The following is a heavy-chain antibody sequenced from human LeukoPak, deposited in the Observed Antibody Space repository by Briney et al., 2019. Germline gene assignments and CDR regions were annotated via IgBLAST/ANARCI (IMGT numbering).Heavy chain of an antibody. CDR2: INPDGSEK. CDR3: ARDPGNGYWGGFDY. CDR1: GFTFSNCW. V-gene: IGHV3-7*05. Sequence: GGSLRLSCPASGFTFSNCWMSWVRQAPGKGLEWVANINPDGSEKYYVDSVKGRFTISRDNAKNSLYLQMDSLRAADTAVYYCARDPGNGYWGGFDYWGQGTLVTVSS. J-gene: IGHJ4*02. D-gene: IGHD5-24*01.